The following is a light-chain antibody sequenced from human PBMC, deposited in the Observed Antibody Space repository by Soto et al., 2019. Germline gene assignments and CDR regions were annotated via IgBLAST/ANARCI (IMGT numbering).Light chain of an antibody. CDR3: QQYANSRWT. CDR2: GTS. V-gene: IGKV3-20*01. J-gene: IGKJ1*01. CDR1: QSITTHY. Sequence: EIVLTQSPGTLSLPPGESATLSCRASQSITTHYFAWYQQKLGQAPRLLLYGTSTRATGIPDRFSGSGSGTDFTLTISRLEPEDFAVYYCQQYANSRWTFGQGTKVDIK.